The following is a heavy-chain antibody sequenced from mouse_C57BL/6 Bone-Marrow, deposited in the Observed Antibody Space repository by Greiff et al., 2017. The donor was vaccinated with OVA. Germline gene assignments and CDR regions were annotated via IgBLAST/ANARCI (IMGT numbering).Heavy chain of an antibody. CDR3: ARVYYYGSSNYAMDY. D-gene: IGHD1-1*01. CDR2: INPNNGGT. CDR1: GYTFTDYY. V-gene: IGHV1-26*01. J-gene: IGHJ4*01. Sequence: VQLHQSGPELVKPGASVKISCKASGYTFTDYYMNWVKQSHGKSLEWIGDINPNNGGTSYNQKFKGKATLTVDKSSSTAYMELRSLTSEDSAVYYCARVYYYGSSNYAMDYWGQGTSVTVSS.